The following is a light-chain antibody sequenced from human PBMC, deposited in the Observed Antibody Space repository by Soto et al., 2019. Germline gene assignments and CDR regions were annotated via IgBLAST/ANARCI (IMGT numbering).Light chain of an antibody. J-gene: IGKJ1*01. Sequence: IVLTQSPSTLSVSPGEGATLSCRASQSISDTLAWYQQKPGQAPRLLIHGASTRATGFPARFSGSGSGTDFTLTISSLQSEDFAVYYCQQYNNWPWTFGQGTKV. CDR3: QQYNNWPWT. CDR2: GAS. CDR1: QSISDT. V-gene: IGKV3-15*01.